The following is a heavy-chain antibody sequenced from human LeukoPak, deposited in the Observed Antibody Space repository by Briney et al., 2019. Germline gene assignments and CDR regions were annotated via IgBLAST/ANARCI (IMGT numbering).Heavy chain of an antibody. CDR3: AKDRGGRDGYNFDY. CDR2: IYSGGST. CDR1: GFTVSSNY. V-gene: IGHV3-66*01. Sequence: GGSLRLSCAASGFTVSSNYMSWVRQAPGKGLERVSVIYSGGSTYYADSVKGRFTISRDISKHTLYLQMNSLRAEDTAVYYCAKDRGGRDGYNFDYWGQGTLVTVSS. J-gene: IGHJ4*02. D-gene: IGHD5-24*01.